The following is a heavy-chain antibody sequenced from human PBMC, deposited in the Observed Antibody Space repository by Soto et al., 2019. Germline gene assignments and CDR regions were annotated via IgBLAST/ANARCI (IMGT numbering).Heavy chain of an antibody. CDR1: GGSISSYY. CDR3: AREMGDYYGSGSSYYYYYYMDV. V-gene: IGHV4-59*01. Sequence: SETLSLTCTVSGGSISSYYWSWIRQPPGKGLEWIGYIYYSGSTNYNPSLKSRVTISVDTSKNRFSLKLSSVTAADTAVYYCAREMGDYYGSGSSYYYYYYMDVWGKGTTVTVSS. CDR2: IYYSGST. J-gene: IGHJ6*03. D-gene: IGHD3-10*01.